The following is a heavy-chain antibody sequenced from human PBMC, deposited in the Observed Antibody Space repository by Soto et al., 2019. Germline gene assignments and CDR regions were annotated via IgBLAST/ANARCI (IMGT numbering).Heavy chain of an antibody. Sequence: QVQLVQSGAEVKKPGSSVKVSCEAYGGTFKSYAFTWVRQAPGQGLEWVGGIIPLFGTANYAQKFQGRITISADPTSMPVQMELNSLTSSYTGVHFRRKEGGGVIGSWGQGTLVTVSS. D-gene: IGHD3-16*01. V-gene: IGHV1-69*01. J-gene: IGHJ4*02. CDR1: GGTFKSYA. CDR2: IIPLFGTA. CDR3: RKEGGGVIGS.